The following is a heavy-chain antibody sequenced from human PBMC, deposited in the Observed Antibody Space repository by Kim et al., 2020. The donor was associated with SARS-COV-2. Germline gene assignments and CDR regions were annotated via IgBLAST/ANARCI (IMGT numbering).Heavy chain of an antibody. D-gene: IGHD2-2*01. CDR1: GFTFSSYS. Sequence: GGSLRLSCAASGFTFSSYSMNSVRQAPGKGLEWVSSISSSSSYIYYADSVKGRFTISRDNAKNSLYLQMNSLRAEDTAVYYCARGYCSSTSCYAFDIWGQGTMVTVSS. CDR2: ISSSSSYI. CDR3: ARGYCSSTSCYAFDI. V-gene: IGHV3-21*01. J-gene: IGHJ3*02.